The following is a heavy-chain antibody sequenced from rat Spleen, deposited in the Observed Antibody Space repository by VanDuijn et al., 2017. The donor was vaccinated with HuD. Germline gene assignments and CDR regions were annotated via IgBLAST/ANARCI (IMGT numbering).Heavy chain of an antibody. CDR1: GFIFSNAA. J-gene: IGHJ2*01. Sequence: QLVESGGGLVQPKESLKISCAASGFIFSNAAMYWVRQAPTKGLEWVASITKSGGSTYDRDAVRGRFTISMDNAKSTLYLQMDSLRSEDTATYYCTRGTYFRHWGQGVMVTVSS. V-gene: IGHV5-19*01. CDR3: TRGTYFRH. CDR2: ITKSGGST. D-gene: IGHD4-6*01.